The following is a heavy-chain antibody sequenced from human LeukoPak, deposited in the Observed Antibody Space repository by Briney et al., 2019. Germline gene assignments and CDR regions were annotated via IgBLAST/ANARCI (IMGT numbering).Heavy chain of an antibody. CDR2: ISGDATTT. Sequence: GGSLRLSCAASGFAFSSFAMSWVRQAPGKGLQWVSAISGDATTTYYPDSLTGRFTISRDNSRNTLYLQMNSLRADDTAVYYCAKGVYGDHPHYSDYWGQGTLVIVSS. CDR1: GFAFSSFA. V-gene: IGHV3-23*01. D-gene: IGHD4-17*01. CDR3: AKGVYGDHPHYSDY. J-gene: IGHJ4*02.